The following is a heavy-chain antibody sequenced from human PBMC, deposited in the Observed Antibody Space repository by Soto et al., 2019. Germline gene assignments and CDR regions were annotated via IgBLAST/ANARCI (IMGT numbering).Heavy chain of an antibody. D-gene: IGHD3-9*01. CDR1: GSTFSSYA. V-gene: IGHV3-64D*09. CDR3: VKIPDYDILTGYDAFDI. J-gene: IGHJ3*02. CDR2: ISSNGDST. Sequence: GGSLRLSCLASGSTFSSYAMHWVRKAPGKGPEYVSAISSNGDSTYYAYSVKGRFAIARDNAKNTLYLQMSSLRAEDTAVYYCVKIPDYDILTGYDAFDIWGQGTMVTVSS.